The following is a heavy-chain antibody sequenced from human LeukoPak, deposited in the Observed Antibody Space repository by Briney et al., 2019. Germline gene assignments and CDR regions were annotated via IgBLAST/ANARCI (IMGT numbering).Heavy chain of an antibody. CDR3: AKAAGSD. CDR1: EFTFSLSG. CDR2: IRYDGSNK. Sequence: GGSLRLSCAASEFTFSLSGMHWVRQAPGKGLEWVAFIRYDGSNKYYADSVKGRFTISRDNSKNTLYLQMNRLRAEDTAVYYCAKAAGSDWGQGTLVTVSS. D-gene: IGHD6-19*01. J-gene: IGHJ4*02. V-gene: IGHV3-30*02.